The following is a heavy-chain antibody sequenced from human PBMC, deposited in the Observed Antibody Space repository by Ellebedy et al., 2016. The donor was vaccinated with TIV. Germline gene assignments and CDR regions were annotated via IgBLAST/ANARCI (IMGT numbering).Heavy chain of an antibody. D-gene: IGHD6-13*01. Sequence: ASVKVSXXASGYTFTSYAMHWVRQAPGQRLEWMGWINAGNGNTKYSQKFQGRVTITRDTSASTAYMELSSLRSEDTAVYYCASHSSSWYVYFQHWGQGTLVTVSS. CDR1: GYTFTSYA. V-gene: IGHV1-3*01. CDR2: INAGNGNT. J-gene: IGHJ1*01. CDR3: ASHSSSWYVYFQH.